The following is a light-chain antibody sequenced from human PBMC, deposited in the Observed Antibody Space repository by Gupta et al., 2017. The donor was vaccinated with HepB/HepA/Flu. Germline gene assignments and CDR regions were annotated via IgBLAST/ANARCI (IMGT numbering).Light chain of an antibody. CDR3: ATRDGSRDGQV. CDR2: SNN. V-gene: IGLV1-44*01. Sequence: QSVLTQPPSASGTPGQKVAISCSGSGSNIGTNPVNWYQQLPGTAPKVLIYSNNQRPPGVPARFSGSKSGTSAALSIIGLQAEDEADYYCATRDGSRDGQVFGGGTRLTVL. CDR1: GSNIGTNP. J-gene: IGLJ3*02.